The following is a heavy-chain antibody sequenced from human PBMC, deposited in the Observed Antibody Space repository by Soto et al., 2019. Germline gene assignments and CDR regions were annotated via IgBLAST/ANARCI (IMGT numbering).Heavy chain of an antibody. Sequence: QLQLQESGPGLVKPSETLSLTCTVSGGSISSSSYYWGWIRQPPGKGLEWIGSIYYSGITYYNTSLNSRVPISGDTPKNQFSLKRSSVTAADTGVYWCARHEGTATMVRGISPWSQGTLVTVSS. V-gene: IGHV4-39*01. CDR2: IYYSGIT. D-gene: IGHD3-10*01. CDR3: ARHEGTATMVRGISP. CDR1: GGSISSSSYY. J-gene: IGHJ5*02.